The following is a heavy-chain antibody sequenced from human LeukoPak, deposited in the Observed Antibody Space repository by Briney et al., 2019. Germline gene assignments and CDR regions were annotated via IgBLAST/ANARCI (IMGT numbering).Heavy chain of an antibody. V-gene: IGHV4-39*07. Sequence: PSETLSLTCTVSGGSISSSSYYWRWIRQPPGKGLEWIGEINHSGSTNYNPSLKSRVTISVDTSKNQFSLKLSSVTAADTAVYYCARGWEQWLVRYYYGMDVWGQGTTVTVSS. CDR3: ARGWEQWLVRYYYGMDV. D-gene: IGHD6-19*01. CDR1: GGSISSSSYY. CDR2: INHSGST. J-gene: IGHJ6*02.